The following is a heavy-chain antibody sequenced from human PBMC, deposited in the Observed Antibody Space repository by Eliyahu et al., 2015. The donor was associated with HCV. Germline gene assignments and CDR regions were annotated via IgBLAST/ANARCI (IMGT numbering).Heavy chain of an antibody. Sequence: QVQLQESGPGLVKPSETLSLTCTVSGGSIXSYYWSWIRQPPGKGLEWIGYNYYSGSTNYNPSLKSRVTISVDTSKNQFSLKLSSVTAADTAVYYCAREDSGSYTPSGFDIWGQGTMVTVSS. CDR2: NYYSGST. V-gene: IGHV4-59*01. J-gene: IGHJ3*02. CDR1: GGSIXSYY. CDR3: AREDSGSYTPSGFDI. D-gene: IGHD1-26*01.